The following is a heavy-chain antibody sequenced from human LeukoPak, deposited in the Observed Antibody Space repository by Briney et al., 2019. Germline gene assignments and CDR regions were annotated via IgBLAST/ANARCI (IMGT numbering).Heavy chain of an antibody. Sequence: GGSLRLSCAASGFTFSSYSMNWVRQAPGKGLEWVSYISSSSSTIYYADSVKGRFTISRDSAKNSLYLQMNSLRAEDTAVYYCAREDYSSGWDYWGQGTLVTVSS. V-gene: IGHV3-48*01. CDR3: AREDYSSGWDY. D-gene: IGHD6-19*01. CDR2: ISSSSSTI. CDR1: GFTFSSYS. J-gene: IGHJ4*02.